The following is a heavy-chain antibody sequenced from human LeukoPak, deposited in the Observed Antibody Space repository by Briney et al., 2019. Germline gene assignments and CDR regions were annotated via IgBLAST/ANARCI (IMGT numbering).Heavy chain of an antibody. J-gene: IGHJ4*02. D-gene: IGHD5-18*01. V-gene: IGHV3-11*01. Sequence: GGSLRLXCAASGFTFSDYYMSWIRQAPGKGLEWVSYISSSGSTIYYADSVKGRFTISGDNAKNSLYLQMNSLRAEDTAVYYCAGQRGYSYGNFDCWGQGTLVTVSS. CDR2: ISSSGSTI. CDR3: AGQRGYSYGNFDC. CDR1: GFTFSDYY.